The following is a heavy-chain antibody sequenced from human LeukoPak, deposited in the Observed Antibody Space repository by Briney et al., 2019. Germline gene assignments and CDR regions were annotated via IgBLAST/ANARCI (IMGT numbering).Heavy chain of an antibody. J-gene: IGHJ4*02. CDR3: ARGIMTTVPTFDY. Sequence: PSETLSLTCTVSGGSINGYSWSWIRQPPGKGLEWMGYVYYSASINYNPSLKSRVTISVDPSTKRFSLRLSSVTAAGTAVYYCARGIMTTVPTFDYWGQGTLVTVSS. CDR2: VYYSASI. D-gene: IGHD4-17*01. CDR1: GGSINGYS. V-gene: IGHV4-59*01.